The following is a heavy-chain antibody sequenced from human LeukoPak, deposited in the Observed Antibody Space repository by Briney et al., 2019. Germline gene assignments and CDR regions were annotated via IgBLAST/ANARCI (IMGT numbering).Heavy chain of an antibody. J-gene: IGHJ4*02. V-gene: IGHV4-39*07. CDR2: VHSSGNT. Sequence: SETLSLTCTVSGGSISSSSYCWGWLRQPPGKGLEWLGSVHSSGNTYYNPSLKSRVTVSQDTSQNQFSLKLTSVTAADTAVYYCARVNTIVVPSANFDYWGQGSLVIVSS. D-gene: IGHD2-2*01. CDR1: GGSISSSSYC. CDR3: ARVNTIVVPSANFDY.